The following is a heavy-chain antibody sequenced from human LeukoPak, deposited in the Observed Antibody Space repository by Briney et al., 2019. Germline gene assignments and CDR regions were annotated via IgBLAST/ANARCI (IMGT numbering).Heavy chain of an antibody. V-gene: IGHV4-34*01. CDR3: VRDSKAFNAFDI. D-gene: IGHD6-13*01. CDR1: GGSFSGYD. J-gene: IGHJ3*02. CDR2: INHSGST. Sequence: TSETLSLTCAVYGGSFSGYDWTWIRQPPGEGLEWIGEINHSGSTSYNPSLESRVTISVDTSKNQFSLKLSSVTAADTAVYYCVRDSKAFNAFDIWGQGTVVTVSS.